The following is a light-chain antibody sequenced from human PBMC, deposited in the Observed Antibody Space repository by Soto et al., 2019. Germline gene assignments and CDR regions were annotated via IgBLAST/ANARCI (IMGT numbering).Light chain of an antibody. J-gene: IGLJ2*01. V-gene: IGLV2-8*01. Sequence: QSALTQPPSASGSPGQSVTISCTGTSRDVGGDDFVSWYQQHPGKAPKLMIYEVNKRPSGVPDRFSGSKSGNTASLTVSGLQAEDEADYYCSSSAGINNLVFGGGTKVTVL. CDR3: SSSAGINNLV. CDR2: EVN. CDR1: SRDVGGDDF.